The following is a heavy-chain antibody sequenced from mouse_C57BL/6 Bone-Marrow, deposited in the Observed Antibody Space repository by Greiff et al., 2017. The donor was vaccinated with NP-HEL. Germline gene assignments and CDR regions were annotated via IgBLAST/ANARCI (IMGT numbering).Heavy chain of an antibody. CDR3: ASLILLRQHYAMDY. CDR2: IWGVGST. V-gene: IGHV2-6*01. Sequence: QVQLQQSGPGLVAPSQSLSITCTVSGFSLTSYGVDWVRQSPGKGLEWLGVIWGVGSTNYNSALKSRLSISKDNSKSQVFLKMNSLQTDDTAMYYCASLILLRQHYAMDYWGQGTSVTVSS. J-gene: IGHJ4*01. D-gene: IGHD1-1*01. CDR1: GFSLTSYG.